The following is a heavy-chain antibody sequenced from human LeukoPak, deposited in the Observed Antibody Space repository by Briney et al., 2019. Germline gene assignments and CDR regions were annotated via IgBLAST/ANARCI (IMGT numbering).Heavy chain of an antibody. J-gene: IGHJ4*02. CDR3: ARMAVAAAGSFDY. V-gene: IGHV1-69*04. Sequence: SVKASCKASGGTFSSYAISWVRQAPGQGLEWMGRIIPILGIANYAQKFQGRVTITADKSTSTAYMELSSLRSEDTAVYYCARMAVAAAGSFDYWGQGTLVTVSS. CDR1: GGTFSSYA. CDR2: IIPILGIA. D-gene: IGHD6-13*01.